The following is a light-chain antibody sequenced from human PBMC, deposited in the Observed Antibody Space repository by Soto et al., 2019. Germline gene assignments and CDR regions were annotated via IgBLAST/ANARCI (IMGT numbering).Light chain of an antibody. CDR3: QQYNNWPWLT. Sequence: EVVMTQSPVTLSVSPGEGATLSCRASQSVHSYLAWYQQKPGQAPRLLIYGASTRATDVPARFSGSGSGTEFTLTISSLQPEDFGVYYCQQYNNWPWLTFGGGTKVEI. CDR2: GAS. V-gene: IGKV3-15*01. CDR1: QSVHSY. J-gene: IGKJ4*01.